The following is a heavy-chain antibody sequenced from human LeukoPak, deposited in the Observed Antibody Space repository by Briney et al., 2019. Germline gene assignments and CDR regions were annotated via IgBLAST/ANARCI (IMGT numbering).Heavy chain of an antibody. Sequence: GGSLRLSCAASGFTFSSYAMHWVRQAPGKGLEWVAVISYDGSNKYYADSVKGRFTISRDNSKNTLYLQMNSLRAEDTAVYYCARGELMVYAILDYWGQGTLVTVFS. CDR3: ARGELMVYAILDY. J-gene: IGHJ4*02. D-gene: IGHD2-8*01. CDR2: ISYDGSNK. V-gene: IGHV3-30*04. CDR1: GFTFSSYA.